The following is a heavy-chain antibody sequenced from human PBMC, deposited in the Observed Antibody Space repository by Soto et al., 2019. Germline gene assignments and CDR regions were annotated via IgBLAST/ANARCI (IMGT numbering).Heavy chain of an antibody. CDR3: AKDITIFRANYYGMDV. J-gene: IGHJ6*02. V-gene: IGHV3-30*18. Sequence: QVQLVESGGGVVQPGRSLRLSCAASGFTFSYYGMHWVRQAPGKGLEWVAVLSYDGSNKYYADSVKGRFTISRDNSKNTLYLQMNSLRPEDPAVYYCAKDITIFRANYYGMDVWGQGTTVTVSS. D-gene: IGHD3-3*01. CDR2: LSYDGSNK. CDR1: GFTFSYYG.